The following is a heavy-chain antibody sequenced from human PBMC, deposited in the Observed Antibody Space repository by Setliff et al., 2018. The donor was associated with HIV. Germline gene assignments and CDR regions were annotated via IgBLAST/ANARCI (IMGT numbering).Heavy chain of an antibody. CDR1: GGSISSYY. Sequence: ASETLSLTCTVSGGSISSYYWSWIRQPPGKGLEWIGYIYHDGSTYYNPSLKSRVTISVDTSKNQVSLRLTSVTAADTAVYYCARQSITIFGVVISGFDPWGQGTLVTVSS. J-gene: IGHJ5*02. CDR2: IYHDGST. CDR3: ARQSITIFGVVISGFDP. V-gene: IGHV4-59*08. D-gene: IGHD3-3*01.